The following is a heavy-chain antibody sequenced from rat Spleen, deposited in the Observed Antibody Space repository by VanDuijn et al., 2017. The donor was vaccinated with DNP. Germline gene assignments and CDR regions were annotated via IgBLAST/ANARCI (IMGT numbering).Heavy chain of an antibody. CDR2: ISYSGST. Sequence: EVQLQESGPGLVKPSQSLSLTCSVTGYPIISNYWGWIRKFPGNKMEWIGHISYSGSTGYNPSLKSRISITRDTSKNQYFLQVNYVTTEDTATYYCANVGPYGGPDYWGQGVMVTVSS. J-gene: IGHJ2*01. V-gene: IGHV3-1*01. CDR1: GYPIISNY. D-gene: IGHD1-11*01. CDR3: ANVGPYGGPDY.